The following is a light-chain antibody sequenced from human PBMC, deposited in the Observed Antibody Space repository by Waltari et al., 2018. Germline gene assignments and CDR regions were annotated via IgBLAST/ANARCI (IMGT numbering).Light chain of an antibody. CDR2: EVN. CDR1: IIDVGGSSF. Sequence: QSALTQPASVSGSPGPSITISCPGTIIDVGGSSFVSWYQQEPPGKAPKLLIFEVNNRPSEISDRFFGSKSGNTASLTISGLQAEDEADYYCSSYTSSHTVVFGGGTKLTVL. CDR3: SSYTSSHTVV. V-gene: IGLV2-14*01. J-gene: IGLJ3*02.